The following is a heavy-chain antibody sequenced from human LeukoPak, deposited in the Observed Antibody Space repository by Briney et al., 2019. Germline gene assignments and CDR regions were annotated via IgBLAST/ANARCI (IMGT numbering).Heavy chain of an antibody. J-gene: IGHJ4*02. D-gene: IGHD1-26*01. Sequence: SETLSLTCTVSGGSISSSSYYWGWIRQPPGKGLEWIGSIYYSGSTYYNPSLKSRVTISVDTSKNQFSLKLSSVTAADTAVYYCARLPAGASDYWGQGTLVTVSS. CDR1: GGSISSSSYY. V-gene: IGHV4-39*01. CDR3: ARLPAGASDY. CDR2: IYYSGST.